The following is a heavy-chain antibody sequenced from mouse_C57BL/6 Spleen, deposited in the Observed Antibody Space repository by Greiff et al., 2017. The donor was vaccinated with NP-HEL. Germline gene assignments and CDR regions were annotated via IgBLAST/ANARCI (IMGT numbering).Heavy chain of an antibody. J-gene: IGHJ4*01. V-gene: IGHV1-53*01. Sequence: QVQLKQPGTELVKPGASVKLSCKASGYTFTSYWMHWVKQRPGQGLEWIGNINPSNGGTNYNEKFKSKATLTVDKSSSTAYMQLSSLTSEDSAVYYCARYDFFFYYAMDYWGQGTSVTVSS. CDR2: INPSNGGT. CDR3: ARYDFFFYYAMDY. CDR1: GYTFTSYW. D-gene: IGHD2-4*01.